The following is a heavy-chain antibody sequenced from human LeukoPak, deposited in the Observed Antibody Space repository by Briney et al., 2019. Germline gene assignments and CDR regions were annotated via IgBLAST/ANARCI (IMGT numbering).Heavy chain of an antibody. CDR2: IRGTGGTT. CDR1: GFTFSNYA. D-gene: IGHD1-1*01. V-gene: IGHV3-23*01. CDR3: AKPPIGYRDNWYTWSFDY. Sequence: GGSPRLSCAASGFTFSNYAMSWVRQAPGKGLEWVSTIRGTGGTTYYADSVKGRFTVSRDNSKGTLYLQMNSLRAEDTAVYHCAKPPIGYRDNWYTWSFDYWGQGALVTVSS. J-gene: IGHJ4*02.